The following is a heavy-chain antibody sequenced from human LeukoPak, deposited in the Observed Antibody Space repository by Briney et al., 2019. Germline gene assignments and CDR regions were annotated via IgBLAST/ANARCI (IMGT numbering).Heavy chain of an antibody. CDR3: SRTTDGGYSNGYFYYYYSNV. CDR1: SGSISSSSYY. Sequence: SETLSLTCSVSSGSISSSSYYWGWIRQPPGKGLEWIGNIYYSGSTYYNPSLKSRVTISLDTSKNQFSLKLSSVTAADTAVYYCSRTTDGGYSNGYFYYYYSNVWGKGTTVTISS. CDR2: IYYSGST. D-gene: IGHD4-11*01. V-gene: IGHV4-39*07. J-gene: IGHJ6*03.